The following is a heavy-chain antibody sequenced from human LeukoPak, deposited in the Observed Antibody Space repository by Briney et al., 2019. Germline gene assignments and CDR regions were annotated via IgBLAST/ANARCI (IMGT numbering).Heavy chain of an antibody. CDR1: GFTFSSYA. CDR3: AKAYYDFWSGYSFDY. J-gene: IGHJ4*02. Sequence: PGGSLRLSCAASGFTFSSYAMSWVRQAPGKGLEWVSSISGSGGSTDYADSVKGRFTISRDNSKNTLYLQMNSLRAEDTAVYYCAKAYYDFWSGYSFDYWGQGTLVTVSS. D-gene: IGHD3-3*01. CDR2: ISGSGGST. V-gene: IGHV3-23*01.